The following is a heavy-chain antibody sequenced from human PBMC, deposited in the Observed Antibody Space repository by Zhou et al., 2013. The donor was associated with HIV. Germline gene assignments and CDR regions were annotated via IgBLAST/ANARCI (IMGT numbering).Heavy chain of an antibody. CDR3: ASESSGYYLRSPGNFDL. CDR1: GGTFSSYA. D-gene: IGHD3-22*01. J-gene: IGHJ2*01. CDR2: IIPIFGTA. V-gene: IGHV1-69*13. Sequence: QVQLVQSGAEVKKPGSSVKVSCKASGGTFSSYAISWVRQAPGQGLEWMGRIIPIFGTANYAQKFQGRVTITADESTSTAYMELSSLRSEDTAVYYCASESSGYYLRSPGNFDLWGRGTLVTVSS.